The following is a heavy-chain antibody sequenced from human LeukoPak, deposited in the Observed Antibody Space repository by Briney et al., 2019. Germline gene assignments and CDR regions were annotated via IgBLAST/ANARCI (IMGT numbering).Heavy chain of an antibody. J-gene: IGHJ4*02. CDR1: GFTFDDYG. Sequence: RAGGSLRLSCAASGFTFDDYGMSWVRHAPGKGLEWVSGINWNGGSTGYADSVKGRFTISRDNAKNSLYLQMNSLRAEDTALYYCAREQWELLGNYYFDYWGQGTLVTVSS. V-gene: IGHV3-20*04. CDR3: AREQWELLGNYYFDY. CDR2: INWNGGST. D-gene: IGHD1-26*01.